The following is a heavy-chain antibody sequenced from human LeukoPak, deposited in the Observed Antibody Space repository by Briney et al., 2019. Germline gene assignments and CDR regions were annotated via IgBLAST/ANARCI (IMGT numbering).Heavy chain of an antibody. CDR3: ARDSDAEGGDY. CDR2: IYYSGST. D-gene: IGHD1-14*01. CDR1: GGSISSSSYY. V-gene: IGHV4-39*07. J-gene: IGHJ4*02. Sequence: SETLSLTCTVSGGSISSSSYYWGWIRQPPGKGLEWIGSIYYSGSTYYNPSLKSRVTISVDKSKNQFSLKLSSVTAADTAVYYCARDSDAEGGDYWGQGTLVTVSS.